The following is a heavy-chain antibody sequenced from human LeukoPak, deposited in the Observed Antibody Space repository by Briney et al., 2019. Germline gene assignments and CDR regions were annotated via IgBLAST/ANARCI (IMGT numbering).Heavy chain of an antibody. J-gene: IGHJ4*02. D-gene: IGHD3-9*01. Sequence: SETLSLTCAVYGGSITGYYWSWIRQTPGRGLEWIGEIHYTGATSYNPSLKSRATISTDTSKNQFSLRLSSVTAADTAVYYCARGNILTGYCFDFWGQGALVTVSS. CDR2: IHYTGAT. CDR1: GGSITGYY. CDR3: ARGNILTGYCFDF. V-gene: IGHV4-34*01.